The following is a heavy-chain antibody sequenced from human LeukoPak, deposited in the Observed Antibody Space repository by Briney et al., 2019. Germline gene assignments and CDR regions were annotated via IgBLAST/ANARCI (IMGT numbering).Heavy chain of an antibody. J-gene: IGHJ3*02. CDR3: ARHSRGYYDSTGYYYGSHAFDI. D-gene: IGHD3-22*01. CDR1: GGSISSSTYY. V-gene: IGHV4-39*01. CDR2: IYYSGTT. Sequence: SETLSLTCTVSGGSISSSTYYWGWIRQPPGKGLEWIGSIYYSGTTYYNPSLKSRVTISVDTSRNQFSLKLSSVTAADTAVFHCARHSRGYYDSTGYYYGSHAFDIWGQGTMVTVSS.